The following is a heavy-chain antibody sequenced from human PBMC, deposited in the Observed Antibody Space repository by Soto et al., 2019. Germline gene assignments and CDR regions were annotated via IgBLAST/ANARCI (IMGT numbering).Heavy chain of an antibody. CDR3: ARTVPHDSSGYPLFDF. Sequence: SQTLSLTCAISGDSVSSNSAAWNWIRQSPSRGLEWLGRTYYRSKWYNDYAVSVKSRITINPDTSKNQFSLQLNSVTPEDTAVYYCARTVPHDSSGYPLFDFWGQGTLVTVSS. CDR2: TYYRSKWYN. CDR1: GDSVSSNSAA. J-gene: IGHJ4*02. V-gene: IGHV6-1*01. D-gene: IGHD3-22*01.